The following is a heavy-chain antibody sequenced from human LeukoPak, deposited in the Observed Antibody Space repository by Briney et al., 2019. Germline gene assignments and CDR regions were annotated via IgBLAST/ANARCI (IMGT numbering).Heavy chain of an antibody. J-gene: IGHJ6*02. Sequence: GSSVKVSCKASGGTFSSYTISWVRQAPGQGLEWMGRIIPILGIANYAQKFQGRVTITVDKSTSTAYMELSSLRSEDTAVYYCARGLQQLVYYYYGMDVWGQGTTVTVSS. CDR2: IIPILGIA. CDR3: ARGLQQLVYYYYGMDV. CDR1: GGTFSSYT. D-gene: IGHD6-13*01. V-gene: IGHV1-69*02.